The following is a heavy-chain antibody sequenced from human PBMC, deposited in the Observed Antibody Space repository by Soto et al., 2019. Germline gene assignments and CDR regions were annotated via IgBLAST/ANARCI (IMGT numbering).Heavy chain of an antibody. CDR3: VRDRGFPDSFDI. D-gene: IGHD2-15*01. CDR1: GFTFSNYW. V-gene: IGHV3-74*01. CDR2: INSDGSTI. Sequence: LRLSCAASGFTFSNYWMSWVRQAPGKGPVWVSRINSDGSTIIYADSVKGRFTISRDNAKNTLHLQMNSLRDDDTAVYYCVRDRGFPDSFDIWGQGTMVTVSS. J-gene: IGHJ3*02.